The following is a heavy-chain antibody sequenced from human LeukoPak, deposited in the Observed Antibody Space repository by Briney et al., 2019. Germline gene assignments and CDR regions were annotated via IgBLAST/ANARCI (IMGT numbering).Heavy chain of an antibody. CDR2: ISSSSSTI. J-gene: IGHJ4*02. CDR3: ARGQTGVLDY. Sequence: GGSLRLSCAASGFTFSSYSMNWVRQAPGKGLEWVSYISSSSSTIYYADSVKGRFTISRDNSKNTLYLQMNSLRAEDTAVYYCARGQTGVLDYWGQGTLVTVSS. D-gene: IGHD7-27*01. V-gene: IGHV3-48*01. CDR1: GFTFSSYS.